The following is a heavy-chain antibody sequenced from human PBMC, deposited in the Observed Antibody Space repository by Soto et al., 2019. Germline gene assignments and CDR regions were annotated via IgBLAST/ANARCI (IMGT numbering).Heavy chain of an antibody. CDR2: TRNKANSYTT. J-gene: IGHJ4*02. V-gene: IGHV3-72*01. CDR1: GFTFSDHY. CDR3: ARAPSDSSGYYSVC. D-gene: IGHD3-22*01. Sequence: EVQLVESGGGLVQPGGSLRLSCAASGFTFSDHYMDWVRQAPGKGLEWVGRTRNKANSYTTEYAASVKGRFTISRDDSKNSLYLQMNSLKTEDTAVYYCARAPSDSSGYYSVCWGQGTLVTVSS.